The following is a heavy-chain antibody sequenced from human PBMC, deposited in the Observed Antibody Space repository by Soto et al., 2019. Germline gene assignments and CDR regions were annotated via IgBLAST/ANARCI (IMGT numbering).Heavy chain of an antibody. Sequence: SETLSLTCTVSGASISSYYWSWIRQPPGKGLEWTGYIYYSGSTNYNPSLKSRVTISADTSKNQFSLRLSSVTAADTAMYHCARQMFIGGMDVWGQGTTVTVSS. CDR3: ARQMFIGGMDV. CDR2: IYYSGST. V-gene: IGHV4-59*08. D-gene: IGHD2-15*01. CDR1: GASISSYY. J-gene: IGHJ6*02.